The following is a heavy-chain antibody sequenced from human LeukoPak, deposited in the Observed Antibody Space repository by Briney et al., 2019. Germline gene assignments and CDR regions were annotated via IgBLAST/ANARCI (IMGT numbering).Heavy chain of an antibody. CDR2: MNSAGTTI. CDR3: ARPRYNYNFDYYYMDV. V-gene: IGHV3-74*01. J-gene: IGHJ6*03. CDR1: GFTISGFW. Sequence: GGSLRLSCAASGFTISGFWMHWVRQVPGEGLVWVARMNSAGTTINYADSVKGRFTISRDNAKKSLNLQMNSLRAEDTAVYYCARPRYNYNFDYYYMDVWGKGTTVTVSS. D-gene: IGHD3-10*01.